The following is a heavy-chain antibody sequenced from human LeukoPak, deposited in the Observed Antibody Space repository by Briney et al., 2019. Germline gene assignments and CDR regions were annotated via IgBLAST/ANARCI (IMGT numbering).Heavy chain of an antibody. CDR1: GFTFNAYS. Sequence: PGGSLRLSWAASGFTFNAYSMNWVRQAPGQGLEWVSSITSSGSFIYYRDSLKGRFTISRDNAKNSLFLHLNSLRDDDPAVYYCGRGTDSGYDSTGSFDYWGQGALVTVSS. CDR3: GRGTDSGYDSTGSFDY. J-gene: IGHJ4*02. V-gene: IGHV3-21*01. CDR2: ITSSGSFI. D-gene: IGHD5-12*01.